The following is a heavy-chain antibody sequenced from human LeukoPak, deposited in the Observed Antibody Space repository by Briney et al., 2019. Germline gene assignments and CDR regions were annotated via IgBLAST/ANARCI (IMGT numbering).Heavy chain of an antibody. CDR2: ISYDGNSK. V-gene: IGHV3-30*03. D-gene: IGHD1-14*01. CDR1: GFTFSTYV. J-gene: IGHJ6*02. CDR3: ARVTTSTKYYSGMDI. Sequence: GGSLRLSCAASGFTFSTYVIHWVRQAPGKGLEWAALISYDGNSKYYADSVKGRFTISRDNSKNTVYLQMDSLRAEDTAVYYCARVTTSTKYYSGMDIWGQGTTVTVSS.